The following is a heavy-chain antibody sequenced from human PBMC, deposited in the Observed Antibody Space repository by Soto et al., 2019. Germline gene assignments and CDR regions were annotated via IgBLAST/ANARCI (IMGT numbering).Heavy chain of an antibody. Sequence: EVQLVESGGGLVQAGGSLRLSCAVFGFTFSNYEMNWVRQAPGKGLEWVSYISNGGRAIYYAESVKGRFTVSRDNAKNSLYLQMNSLRAEDTAIYYCARDPEIYSGKFDYGLDVWGQGTTVTVSS. V-gene: IGHV3-48*03. J-gene: IGHJ6*02. CDR3: ARDPEIYSGKFDYGLDV. CDR1: GFTFSNYE. D-gene: IGHD4-4*01. CDR2: ISNGGRAI.